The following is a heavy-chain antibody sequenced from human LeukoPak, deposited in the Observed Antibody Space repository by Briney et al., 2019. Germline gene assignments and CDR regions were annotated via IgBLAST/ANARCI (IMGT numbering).Heavy chain of an antibody. CDR1: GGTFSSYA. CDR2: IIPIFGTA. J-gene: IGHJ4*02. V-gene: IGHV1-69*05. D-gene: IGHD6-19*01. CDR3: VRGGYSSGTYFDY. Sequence: ASVKVSCKASGGTFSSYAISWVRQAPGQGLEWMGRIIPIFGTANYAQKFQGRVTITTDESTSTAYMELSSLRSEDTAVYYCVRGGYSSGTYFDYWGQGTLVTVSS.